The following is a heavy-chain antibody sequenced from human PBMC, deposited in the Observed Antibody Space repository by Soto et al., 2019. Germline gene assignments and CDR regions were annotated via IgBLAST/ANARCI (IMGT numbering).Heavy chain of an antibody. D-gene: IGHD2-21*02. CDR3: ARKGPYCGGDCYSGSETYFDY. CDR2: IDYSGNT. CDR1: GGSIISSSYY. Sequence: PSETLSLTCTVSGGSIISSSYYWAWIRQPPGKGLEWLGNIDYSGNTYYNPSLERRVAISVDTSKNQFSLKLTSVTAVDTAVYYCARKGPYCGGDCYSGSETYFDYWGQGTLVTVSS. V-gene: IGHV4-39*01. J-gene: IGHJ4*02.